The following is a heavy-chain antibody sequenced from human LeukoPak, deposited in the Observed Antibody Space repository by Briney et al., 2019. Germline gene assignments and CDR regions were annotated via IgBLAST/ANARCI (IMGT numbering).Heavy chain of an antibody. D-gene: IGHD3-10*01. CDR2: INPNSGGT. V-gene: IGHV1-2*06. J-gene: IGHJ4*02. Sequence: ASVKVSCKASGYTFTGYYMHWVRQAPGQGVEWMGRINPNSGGTNYTQKFQGRVTMTRDTSISTAYMELSRLRSDDTAVYYCAREGWGFGELRGYYFDYWGQGTLVTVSS. CDR3: AREGWGFGELRGYYFDY. CDR1: GYTFTGYY.